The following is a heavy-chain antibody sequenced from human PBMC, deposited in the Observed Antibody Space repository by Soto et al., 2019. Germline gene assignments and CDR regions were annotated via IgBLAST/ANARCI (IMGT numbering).Heavy chain of an antibody. Sequence: EVHMLESGGDLVQPGGSLRLSCADSSFTFNMSAMSWVRQAPGKGLEWVSGISGSGGSTYYTDSVKGRFTISRDNSKNTLFLQMDRLGAEDTAVYYCAKEKNFWSGTTAFDSWGQGTLVTVSS. CDR3: AKEKNFWSGTTAFDS. CDR1: SFTFNMSA. V-gene: IGHV3-23*01. D-gene: IGHD3-3*01. J-gene: IGHJ5*01. CDR2: ISGSGGST.